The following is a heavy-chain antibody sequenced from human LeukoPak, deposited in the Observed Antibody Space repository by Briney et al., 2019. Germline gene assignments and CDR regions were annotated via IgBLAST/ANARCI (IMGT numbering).Heavy chain of an antibody. Sequence: SETLSLTCAVYGGSFSGYYWSWIRQPPGKGLEWIGYIYHSGSTYYNPSLKSRVTISVDRSKNQFSLKLSSVTAADTAVYYCARVGYYYDSSGYYPIPYFDYWGQGTLVTVSS. V-gene: IGHV4-34*01. CDR1: GGSFSGYY. J-gene: IGHJ4*02. CDR3: ARVGYYYDSSGYYPIPYFDY. CDR2: IYHSGST. D-gene: IGHD3-22*01.